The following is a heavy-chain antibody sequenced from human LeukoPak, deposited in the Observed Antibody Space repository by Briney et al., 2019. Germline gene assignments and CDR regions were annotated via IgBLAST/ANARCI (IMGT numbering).Heavy chain of an antibody. D-gene: IGHD2-15*01. V-gene: IGHV3-48*02. CDR1: GFTFSSYS. J-gene: IGHJ6*02. CDR2: ISSSSSTI. Sequence: GGSLRLSCAASGFTFSSYSMNWVRQAPGKGLEWVSYISSSSSTIYYADSVKGRFTISRDNAKNSLYLQMNSLRDEDTAVYYCARQYCSGGSCYPYYYYGMDVWGQGTTVTVSS. CDR3: ARQYCSGGSCYPYYYYGMDV.